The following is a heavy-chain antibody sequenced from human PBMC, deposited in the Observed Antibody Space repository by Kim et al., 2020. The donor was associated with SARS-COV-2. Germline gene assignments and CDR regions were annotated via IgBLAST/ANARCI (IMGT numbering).Heavy chain of an antibody. J-gene: IGHJ3*02. V-gene: IGHV3-30*01. Sequence: DSGKGRLTITRDNSKNTLYLQMNSLRAEDTAVYYCARGLAAAGFDAFDIWGQGTMVTVSS. D-gene: IGHD6-13*01. CDR3: ARGLAAAGFDAFDI.